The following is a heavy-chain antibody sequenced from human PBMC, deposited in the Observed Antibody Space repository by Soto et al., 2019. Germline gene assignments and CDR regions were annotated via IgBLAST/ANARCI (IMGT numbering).Heavy chain of an antibody. CDR1: GFTFDDYA. CDR2: ISWNSGSI. Sequence: DVQLVESGGGLVQPGRSLRLSCAASGFTFDDYAMHWVRQAPGKGLEWVSGISWNSGSIGYADSVKGRFTISRDNAKNSLYLQMNSLRAEDTALYYCAKETSRSLGYFDLWGRGTLVTVSS. CDR3: AKETSRSLGYFDL. J-gene: IGHJ2*01. V-gene: IGHV3-9*01. D-gene: IGHD2-15*01.